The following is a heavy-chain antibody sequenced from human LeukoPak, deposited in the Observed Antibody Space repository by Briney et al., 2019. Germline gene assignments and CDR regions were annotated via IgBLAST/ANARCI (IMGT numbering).Heavy chain of an antibody. CDR1: GFTFNNYD. J-gene: IGHJ4*02. CDR2: IRYDGTNK. Sequence: GGSLRLSCAASGFTFNNYDIHWVRQAPGKGLEWVAFIRYDGTNKYYADSVKGRLTISRDNSKNTLYLQINTLRAEDTAVYYCAKPRWMSGSYYGGVFDHWGQGILVTVSS. CDR3: AKPRWMSGSYYGGVFDH. V-gene: IGHV3-30*02. D-gene: IGHD1-26*01.